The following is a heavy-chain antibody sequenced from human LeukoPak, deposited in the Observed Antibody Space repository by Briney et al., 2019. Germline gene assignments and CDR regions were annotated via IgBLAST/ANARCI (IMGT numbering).Heavy chain of an antibody. J-gene: IGHJ4*02. V-gene: IGHV3-21*01. CDR1: GFTFSSYS. Sequence: KPGGSLRLSCAASGFTFSSYSMNWVRQAPGKGLEWVSSISSSSSYIYYADSLKGRFTISRDNAKNSLYMQMNSLRAEDTAVYYCARGNLASRGDYWGQGTLVTVSS. CDR3: ARGNLASRGDY. D-gene: IGHD6-6*01. CDR2: ISSSSSYI.